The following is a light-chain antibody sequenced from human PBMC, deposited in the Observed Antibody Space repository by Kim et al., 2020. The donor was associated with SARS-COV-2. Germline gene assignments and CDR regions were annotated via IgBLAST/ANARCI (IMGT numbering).Light chain of an antibody. V-gene: IGKV3-15*01. CDR3: QQSNSWPLT. Sequence: VSPGERATLSCRASQIVSSTLAWYQQKPVHAPRLLIYDAFTRATGIPARFRGSGSGTEFTLTINSLQSEDSAVYYCQQSNSWPLTFGQGTRLEIK. J-gene: IGKJ5*01. CDR1: QIVSST. CDR2: DAF.